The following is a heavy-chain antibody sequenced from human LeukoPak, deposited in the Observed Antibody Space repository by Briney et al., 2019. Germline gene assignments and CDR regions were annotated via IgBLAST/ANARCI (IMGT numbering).Heavy chain of an antibody. V-gene: IGHV3-33*01. J-gene: IGHJ4*02. CDR3: ARAVSVSSYYFDC. CDR2: IRNDGTNK. CDR1: GFTFSNYG. Sequence: PGGSLRLSCAASGFTFSNYGMHWVRQAPGKGLEWVAVIRNDGTNKLYTDSVRGRFTISRDNSKNTMFLQMNSLRAEDTAVYYCARAVSVSSYYFDCWGQGTLVTVSS. D-gene: IGHD5/OR15-5a*01.